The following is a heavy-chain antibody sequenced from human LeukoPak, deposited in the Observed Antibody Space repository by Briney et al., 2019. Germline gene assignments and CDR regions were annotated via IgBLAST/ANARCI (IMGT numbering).Heavy chain of an antibody. D-gene: IGHD6-13*01. CDR1: GGSFSGYY. V-gene: IGHV4-34*01. J-gene: IGHJ6*03. CDR2: INHSGST. CDR3: ARLFTSYSSSWGYYYYYYMDV. Sequence: SETLSLTCAVYGGSFSGYYWSWIRQPPGKGLEWIGEINHSGSTNYNPSLKSRVTISVDTSKNQFSLKLSSVTAADTAVYYCARLFTSYSSSWGYYYYYYMDVWGKGTTVTISS.